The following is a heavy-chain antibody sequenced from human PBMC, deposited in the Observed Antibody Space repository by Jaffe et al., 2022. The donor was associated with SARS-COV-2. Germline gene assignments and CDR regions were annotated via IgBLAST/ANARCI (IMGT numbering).Heavy chain of an antibody. J-gene: IGHJ4*02. CDR3: ARHDGWNSHYFDL. D-gene: IGHD1-1*01. V-gene: IGHV3-23*01. CDR1: DLAFRNHA. Sequence: QLLQSGGGLEQPGGSLRLSCVGSDLAFRNHAMSWVRQAPGKGPEWVSTFGNVRDTYYTASVRGRFTVFRDYDKNTLDLQLNNLRVEDTAVYYCARHDGWNSHYFDLWGQGTPVTVS. CDR2: FGNVRDT.